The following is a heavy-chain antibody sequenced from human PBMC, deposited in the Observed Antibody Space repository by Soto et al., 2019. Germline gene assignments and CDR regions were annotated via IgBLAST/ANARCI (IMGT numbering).Heavy chain of an antibody. J-gene: IGHJ4*01. V-gene: IGHV4-39*01. CDR2: VYDSGGA. CDR1: GGSVISDDYY. CDR3: ARAQNDASPFDY. Sequence: SDTLSLTCTLSGGSVISDDYYWGWIRQSPGKGLEGFGSVYDSGGAFHNPSVKSRLTLSVDTSKNQWSLTLPSVTATATAVYSCARAQNDASPFDYWGQGTLVTVSS.